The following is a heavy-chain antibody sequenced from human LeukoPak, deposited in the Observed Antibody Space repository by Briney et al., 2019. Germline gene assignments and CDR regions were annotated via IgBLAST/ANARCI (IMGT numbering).Heavy chain of an antibody. J-gene: IGHJ4*02. D-gene: IGHD1-26*01. Sequence: SVKVSCKASGFTFTSSAVQWVRQARGQRLEWIGWIVVGSGNTNYAQKFQERVTITRDMSTSTAYMELSSLRSEDTAVYYCAADLELADRSDYWGQGTLVTVSS. CDR3: AADLELADRSDY. V-gene: IGHV1-58*01. CDR1: GFTFTSSA. CDR2: IVVGSGNT.